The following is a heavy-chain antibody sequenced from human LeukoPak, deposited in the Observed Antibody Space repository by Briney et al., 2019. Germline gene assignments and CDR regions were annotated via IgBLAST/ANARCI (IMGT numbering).Heavy chain of an antibody. J-gene: IGHJ6*03. CDR2: ISSSSSYI. CDR3: ARGPVVPAALYYYYMDV. Sequence: GGSLRLSCAASGFTFSSYSMNWVRQAPGKGLEWVSSISSSSSYIYYADSVKGRFTISRDNAKNSLYLQMNSLRAEDTAVYYCARGPVVPAALYYYYMDVWGKGTTVTVSS. D-gene: IGHD2-2*01. CDR1: GFTFSSYS. V-gene: IGHV3-21*01.